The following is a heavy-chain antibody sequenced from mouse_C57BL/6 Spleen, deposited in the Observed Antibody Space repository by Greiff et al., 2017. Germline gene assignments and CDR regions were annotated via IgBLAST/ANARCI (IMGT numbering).Heavy chain of an antibody. CDR2: IDPEDGET. CDR3: ALCGSSPWFAY. D-gene: IGHD1-1*01. J-gene: IGHJ3*01. CDR1: GFNIKDYY. V-gene: IGHV14-2*01. Sequence: EVKLVESGAELVKPGASVKLSCTASGFNIKDYYMHWVKQRTEQGLEWIGRIDPEDGETKYAPKFQGKATITADTSSNTAYLQLSSLTSEDTAVDYCALCGSSPWFAYWGQGTLVTVSA.